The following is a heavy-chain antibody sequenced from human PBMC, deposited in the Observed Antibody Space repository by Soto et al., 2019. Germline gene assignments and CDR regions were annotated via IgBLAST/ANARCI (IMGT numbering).Heavy chain of an antibody. CDR1: GFTFSSSE. V-gene: IGHV3-48*03. CDR2: IYPAGQTI. Sequence: EVQLVESGGGLVQPGGSLRLSCVASGFTFSSSEMYWVRQAPGKGLEWVSYIYPAGQTIFYADSVKGRFTISRDNSKNPLYQQIISLRVEDTAVYYCARRGSSWGQGTMVTVSS. CDR3: ARRGSS. D-gene: IGHD2-2*01. J-gene: IGHJ3*01.